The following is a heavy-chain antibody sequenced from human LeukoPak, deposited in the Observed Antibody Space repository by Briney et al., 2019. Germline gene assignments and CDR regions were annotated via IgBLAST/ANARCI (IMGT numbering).Heavy chain of an antibody. D-gene: IGHD2-21*01. CDR2: IYNGGTT. CDR3: ARGARFFAYYDY. J-gene: IGHJ4*02. V-gene: IGHV4-31*03. CDR1: DGSISGDNYY. Sequence: SQTLSLTCTVSDGSISGDNYYWSWIRQLPGKGLEWIVYIYNGGTTYYNPSLKSRVIISVDMSKNQFSLKLKSVTAADTAMYYCARGARFFAYYDYWGQGTLVTVSS.